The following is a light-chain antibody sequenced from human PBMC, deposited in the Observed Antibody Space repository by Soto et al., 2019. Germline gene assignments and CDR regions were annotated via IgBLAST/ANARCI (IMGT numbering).Light chain of an antibody. V-gene: IGLV1-51*01. CDR1: SSNIGNNY. CDR2: DGN. J-gene: IGLJ2*01. Sequence: QSVLTQPPSVSAAPGHTVAVSCSGSSSNIGNNYVSWYQQLPGTAPKLLIYDGNKRPLGIPDRFSGSKSGTSATLVITGLQTGDEADYYCGTWDSGLSVLVFGGGTKLTVL. CDR3: GTWDSGLSVLV.